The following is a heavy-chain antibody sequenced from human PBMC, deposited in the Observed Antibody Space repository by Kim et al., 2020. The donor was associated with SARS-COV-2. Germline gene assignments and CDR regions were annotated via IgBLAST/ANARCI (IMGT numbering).Heavy chain of an antibody. J-gene: IGHJ4*02. CDR1: GFTFTSSA. Sequence: ASVKVSCKASGFTFTSSAMQWVRQARGQRLEWIGWIVVGSGNTNYAQKFQERVTITRDMSTSTAYMELSSLRSEDTAVYYCAASVVPAAIFPFDYWGQGTLVTFSS. D-gene: IGHD2-2*01. CDR3: AASVVPAAIFPFDY. V-gene: IGHV1-58*02. CDR2: IVVGSGNT.